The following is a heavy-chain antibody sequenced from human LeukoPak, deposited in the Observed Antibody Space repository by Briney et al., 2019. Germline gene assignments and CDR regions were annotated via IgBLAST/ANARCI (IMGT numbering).Heavy chain of an antibody. D-gene: IGHD6-6*01. CDR2: INHSGST. CDR3: ASAGYSSSSFDY. V-gene: IGHV4-34*01. J-gene: IGHJ4*02. Sequence: SETLSLTCAVYGGSFSGYYWSWIRQPPGKGLEWIGEINHSGSTNYNPSLKSRVIISVDTSKNQFSLKLSSVTAADMAVYYCASAGYSSSSFDYWGQGTLVTVSS. CDR1: GGSFSGYY.